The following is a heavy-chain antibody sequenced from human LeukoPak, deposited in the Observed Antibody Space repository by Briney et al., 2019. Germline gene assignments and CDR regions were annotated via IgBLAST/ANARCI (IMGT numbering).Heavy chain of an antibody. CDR1: GFSFSTYY. V-gene: IGHV3-21*01. J-gene: IGHJ4*02. Sequence: PGGSLRLSCAASGFSFSTYYVNWVRQAPGKGLEWVSCISSRSTYIYYADSVRGRFAISRDNAKNSLYLEMNSLRAEDTAVYYCARENHGSFDYWGQGSLVTVSS. CDR2: ISSRSTYI. D-gene: IGHD1-14*01. CDR3: ARENHGSFDY.